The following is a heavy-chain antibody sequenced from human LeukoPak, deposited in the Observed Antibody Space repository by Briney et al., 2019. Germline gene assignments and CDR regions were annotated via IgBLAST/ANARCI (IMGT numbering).Heavy chain of an antibody. CDR1: GLTFSNYA. V-gene: IGHV3-23*01. D-gene: IGHD2-2*01. CDR3: AKTSSLGYCSSTSCYYYFDY. Sequence: GGSLRLSCAAPGLTFSNYAMSWVRQAPGKGLEWDSAISGSGANTYYADSVKGRFTISRNNSKNTLYLQMNSLRAEDTAVYYCAKTSSLGYCSSTSCYYYFDYWGQGTLVTVSS. J-gene: IGHJ4*02. CDR2: ISGSGANT.